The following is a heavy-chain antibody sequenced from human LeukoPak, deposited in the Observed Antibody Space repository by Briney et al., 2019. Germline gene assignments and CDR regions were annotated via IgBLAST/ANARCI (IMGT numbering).Heavy chain of an antibody. CDR1: GGSISSYY. J-gene: IGHJ4*02. CDR3: ARIFSGLGDLWETDY. Sequence: SETLSLTCTVSGGSISSYYWSWIRQPPGKGLEWIGSIYHSGSTYYNPSLKSRVTISVDTSKNQFSLKLSSVTAAATAVYYCARIFSGLGDLWETDYWGQGTLVTVSS. V-gene: IGHV4-59*08. D-gene: IGHD1-26*01. CDR2: IYHSGST.